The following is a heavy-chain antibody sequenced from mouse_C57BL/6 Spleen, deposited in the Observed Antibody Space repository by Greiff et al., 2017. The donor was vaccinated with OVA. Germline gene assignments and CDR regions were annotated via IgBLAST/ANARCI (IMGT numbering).Heavy chain of an antibody. CDR3: ARGGYSNYGV. CDR2: IYPSDSET. J-gene: IGHJ1*03. D-gene: IGHD2-5*01. Sequence: QVQLQQSGAELVRPGSSVKLSCKASGYTFTSYWMDWVKQRPGQGLEWIGNIYPSDSETHYNQKFKDKATLTVDKSSSTAYMQLSSLTSEDSAVYDCARGGYSNYGVWGTGTTVTVSS. V-gene: IGHV1-61*01. CDR1: GYTFTSYW.